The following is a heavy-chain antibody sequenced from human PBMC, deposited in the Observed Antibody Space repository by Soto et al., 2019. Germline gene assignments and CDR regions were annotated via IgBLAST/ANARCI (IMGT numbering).Heavy chain of an antibody. D-gene: IGHD6-13*01. CDR1: GFTFSSYE. CDR2: ISSSGSTI. V-gene: IGHV3-48*03. J-gene: IGHJ3*02. Sequence: GGSLRLSCAASGFTFSSYEMNWVRQAPGKGLEWVSYISSSGSTIYYADSLKGRFTITRDNAKNSLYLQMNSQRAEDTAVYYCARALLAAAGAFDIWGQGTMVTVSS. CDR3: ARALLAAAGAFDI.